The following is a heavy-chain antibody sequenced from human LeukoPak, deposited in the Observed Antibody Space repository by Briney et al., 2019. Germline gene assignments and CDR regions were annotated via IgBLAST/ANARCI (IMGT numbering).Heavy chain of an antibody. V-gene: IGHV3-7*01. J-gene: IGHJ5*02. CDR2: IKQDGSEK. CDR3: ARDRWWFDP. D-gene: IGHD4-23*01. Sequence: GGSLRLSCAASGFTFSSYWMSWVRQALGKGLEWVANIKQDGSEKYYVDSVKGRFTVSRDNAKKSLYLEMNSLRVEDTAVYYCARDRWWFDPWGQGTLVTVSS. CDR1: GFTFSSYW.